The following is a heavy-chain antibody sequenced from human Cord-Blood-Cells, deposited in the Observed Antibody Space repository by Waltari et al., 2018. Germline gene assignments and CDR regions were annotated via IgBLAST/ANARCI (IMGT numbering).Heavy chain of an antibody. J-gene: IGHJ4*02. CDR2: FDPEDGET. D-gene: IGHD6-13*01. CDR1: GYTLTELS. Sequence: QVQLVQSGAEVKKPAASVKAPCKVSGYTLTELSMHRVRRAPGKGLEWMGGFDPEDGETIYAQKFQGRVTMTEDTSTDTAYMELSSLRSEDTAVYYCATGIAAAATYFDYWGQGTLVTVSS. CDR3: ATGIAAAATYFDY. V-gene: IGHV1-24*01.